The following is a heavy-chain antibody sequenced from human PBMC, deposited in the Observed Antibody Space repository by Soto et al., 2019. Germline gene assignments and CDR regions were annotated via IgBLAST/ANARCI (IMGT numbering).Heavy chain of an antibody. D-gene: IGHD5-12*01. V-gene: IGHV4-34*01. CDR1: GGSFSGCY. CDR2: INHSGST. Sequence: SETLSLTCAVYGGSFSGCYWSWIRQPPGKGLEWIGEINHSGSTNYNPSLKSRVTISVDTSKNQFSLKLSSVTAADTAVYYCARVFSGYDMIDWFDPWGQGTLVTVSS. CDR3: ARVFSGYDMIDWFDP. J-gene: IGHJ5*02.